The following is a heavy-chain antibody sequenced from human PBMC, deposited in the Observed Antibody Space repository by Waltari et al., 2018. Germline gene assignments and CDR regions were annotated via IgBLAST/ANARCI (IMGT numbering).Heavy chain of an antibody. V-gene: IGHV4-34*01. CDR3: ARTHYDSSGYYYSWFDP. D-gene: IGHD3-22*01. CDR1: GGSFSGYY. Sequence: QVQLQQWGAGLLKPSETLSLTCAVYGGSFSGYYWSWIRQPPWKGLEWIGEINHSGSTNYNPSLKSRVTISVDTSKNQFSLKLSSVTAADTAVYYCARTHYDSSGYYYSWFDPWGQGTLVTVSS. CDR2: INHSGST. J-gene: IGHJ5*02.